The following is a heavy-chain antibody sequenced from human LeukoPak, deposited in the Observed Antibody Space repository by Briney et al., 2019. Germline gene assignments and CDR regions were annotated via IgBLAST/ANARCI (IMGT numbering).Heavy chain of an antibody. Sequence: GGSLRLSCAASGFTFSSYAMSWVRQAPGKGLEWVSGISGDGGSTYYADSVKGRFTISRDNSKNTLYLQMNSLRAEDTAVYYCANSYSSSWHYFDYWGQGTLVTVSS. V-gene: IGHV3-23*01. CDR2: ISGDGGST. D-gene: IGHD6-13*01. CDR1: GFTFSSYA. J-gene: IGHJ4*02. CDR3: ANSYSSSWHYFDY.